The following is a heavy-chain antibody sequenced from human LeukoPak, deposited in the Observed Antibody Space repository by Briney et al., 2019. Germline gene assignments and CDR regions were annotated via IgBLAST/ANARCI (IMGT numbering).Heavy chain of an antibody. V-gene: IGHV1-18*01. Sequence: GASVKVSCKASGYTFRSYGIHWVRQAPGQGLEWMGWSSVYNGNTNYAQKFQGRVTMTTDTSTSTAYLELRTLISDDTAVYYCAKGRRVDADDHFDYWGQGTLVTVSS. J-gene: IGHJ4*02. CDR1: GYTFRSYG. D-gene: IGHD1-1*01. CDR3: AKGRRVDADDHFDY. CDR2: SSVYNGNT.